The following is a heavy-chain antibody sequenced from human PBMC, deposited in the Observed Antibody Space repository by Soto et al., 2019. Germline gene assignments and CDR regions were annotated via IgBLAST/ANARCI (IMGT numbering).Heavy chain of an antibody. V-gene: IGHV1-8*01. J-gene: IGHJ6*01. Sequence: QVQLVQSGAEVKKPGASVKVSCKASGYTFTSYDINWVRQASGQGLEWMGWMNPNLGNTDYAQRFQGRVTMTRDPSTRTAHMELSHLESEATDVYDCTSGSLVTGRHYYYGLDVWGQGTTVTVSS. CDR3: TSGSLVTGRHYYYGLDV. CDR1: GYTFTSYD. CDR2: MNPNLGNT. D-gene: IGHD2-21*02.